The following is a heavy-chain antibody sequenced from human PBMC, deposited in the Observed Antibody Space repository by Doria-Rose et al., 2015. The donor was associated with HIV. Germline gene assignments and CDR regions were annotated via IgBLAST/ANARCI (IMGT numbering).Heavy chain of an antibody. CDR2: IYHSGNT. D-gene: IGHD5-18*01. J-gene: IGHJ4*02. Sequence: QVQLQESGPGLVKPSGTLSLTCAVSGGSISSSNWWSWVRQPPGKGLEWIGQIYHSGNTTYTPSLKARVTISADKSKNQFSLKLTSVPAADTAVYYCARDLGIQLWLGYWGQGTLVTVSS. CDR1: GGSISSSNW. V-gene: IGHV4-4*02. CDR3: ARDLGIQLWLGY.